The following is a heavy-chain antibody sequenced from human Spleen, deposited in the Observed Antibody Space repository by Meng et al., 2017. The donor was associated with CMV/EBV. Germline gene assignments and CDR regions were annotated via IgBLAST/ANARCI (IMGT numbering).Heavy chain of an antibody. J-gene: IGHJ4*02. CDR2: IYYSGST. CDR3: AGPLRGTLIDY. CDR1: GGSISSYY. V-gene: IGHV4-59*01. Sequence: SETLSLTCIVSGGSISSYYWSWIRQPPGKGLEWIGYIYYSGSTNYNPSLKSRITILVDTSKNQFSLRLSSVTAADTAVYYCAGPLRGTLIDYWGQGTLVTVSS. D-gene: IGHD3-16*01.